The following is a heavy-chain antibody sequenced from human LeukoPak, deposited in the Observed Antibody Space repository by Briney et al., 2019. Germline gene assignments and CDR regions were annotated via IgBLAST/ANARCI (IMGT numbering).Heavy chain of an antibody. CDR1: GGSFSGYY. CDR3: ARGPSRIVGATLWSGAPPYYFDY. Sequence: SETLSLTCAVYGGSFSGYYWSWIRQPPGKGLEWIGEINHSGSTNYNPSLKSRVTISVDTSKNQFSLKLSSVTAADTAVYYCARGPSRIVGATLWSGAPPYYFDYWGRGTLVTVSS. V-gene: IGHV4-34*01. D-gene: IGHD1-26*01. CDR2: INHSGST. J-gene: IGHJ4*02.